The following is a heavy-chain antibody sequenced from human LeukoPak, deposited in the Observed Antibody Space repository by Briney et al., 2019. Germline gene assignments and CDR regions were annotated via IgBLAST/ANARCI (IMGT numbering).Heavy chain of an antibody. Sequence: PGGSLRLSCEASAYSGFSFSESWVAWVRQPPGKGLEWVSNINEDGSVKNYVDSVKDRFTISRDNARKSLYLQMNSLRAEDTAVYYCARGAFFSYDSRWLYYFDNWGLGTLVTVSS. CDR1: AYSGFSFSESW. CDR2: INEDGSVK. D-gene: IGHD6-13*01. CDR3: ARGAFFSYDSRWLYYFDN. J-gene: IGHJ4*02. V-gene: IGHV3-7*01.